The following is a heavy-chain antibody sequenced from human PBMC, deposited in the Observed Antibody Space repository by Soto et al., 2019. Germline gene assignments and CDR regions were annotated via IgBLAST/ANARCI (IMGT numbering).Heavy chain of an antibody. J-gene: IGHJ6*02. V-gene: IGHV1-69*01. Sequence: QVQLVQSGAEVKKPGSSVKVSCKASGGTFSSYAISWVRQAPGQGLEWMGGIIPIFGTANYAQKCQGRVTITADESTSTAYMELSSLRSEDTAVYYCARDGPIQDTAMGIGGDYYYYGMDVWGQGTTVTVSS. D-gene: IGHD5-18*01. CDR2: IIPIFGTA. CDR1: GGTFSSYA. CDR3: ARDGPIQDTAMGIGGDYYYYGMDV.